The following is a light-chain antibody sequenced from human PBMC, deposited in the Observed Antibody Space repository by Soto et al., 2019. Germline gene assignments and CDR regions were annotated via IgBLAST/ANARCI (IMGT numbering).Light chain of an antibody. CDR1: QDINSF. V-gene: IGKV1-33*01. CDR2: AAI. J-gene: IGKJ4*01. Sequence: DIQMTQSPSFLSASVGDRVTITCQASQDINSFLNWYEQKPGKAPKLLIYAAIKLDTGVPSRFSGSGSGTHFTLTISSLQPEDLATYFCQQLDSHPPTFGGGTKVEIK. CDR3: QQLDSHPPT.